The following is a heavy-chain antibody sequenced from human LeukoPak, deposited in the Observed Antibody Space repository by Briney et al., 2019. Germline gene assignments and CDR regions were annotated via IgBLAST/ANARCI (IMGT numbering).Heavy chain of an antibody. Sequence: ASVKVSCKASGYTFTGYYMHWVRQAPGQGLEWMGIINPSGGSTSYAQKFQGRVTMTRDMSTSTVYMELSSLRSEDTAVYYCAILTGLEGTTYWGQGTLVTVSS. CDR3: AILTGLEGTTY. D-gene: IGHD2/OR15-2a*01. V-gene: IGHV1-46*01. J-gene: IGHJ4*02. CDR2: INPSGGST. CDR1: GYTFTGYY.